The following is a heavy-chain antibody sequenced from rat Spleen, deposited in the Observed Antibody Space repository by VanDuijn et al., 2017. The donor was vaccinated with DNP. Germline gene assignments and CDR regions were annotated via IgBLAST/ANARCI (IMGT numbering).Heavy chain of an antibody. CDR1: GYSITSSYR. J-gene: IGHJ2*01. V-gene: IGHV3-3*01. D-gene: IGHD1-7*01. CDR3: ARETTGIDY. CDR2: INSEGTT. Sequence: EVQLQESGPGLVKPSQSLSLTCSVTGYSITSSYRWNWIRKFPGNKLEWMGYINSEGTTNYNPSLKSRISITRDTSKNQFFLQVNSVTTEDTATYYCARETTGIDYWGQGVMVTVSS.